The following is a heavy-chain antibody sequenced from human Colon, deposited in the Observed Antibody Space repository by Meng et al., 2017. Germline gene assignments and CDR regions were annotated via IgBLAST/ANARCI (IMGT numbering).Heavy chain of an antibody. D-gene: IGHD2-8*02. CDR3: ARDWGWCGVGGTPDS. CDR1: GFTFSGHA. J-gene: IGHJ4*02. CDR2: ISCNTYTA. V-gene: IGHV3-23*01. Sequence: GESLKISCLTSGFTFSGHAMAWVRQVPGQGLEWVSTISCNTYTASYADSVKGRFTISRDNSGNTVYLQMNSLRVEDTAIYRCARDWGWCGVGGTPDSWGQGTLVTVSS.